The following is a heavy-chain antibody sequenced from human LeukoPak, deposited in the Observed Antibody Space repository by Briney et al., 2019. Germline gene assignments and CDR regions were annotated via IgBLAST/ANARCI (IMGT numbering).Heavy chain of an antibody. CDR2: FDPEDGET. J-gene: IGHJ3*02. CDR3: AAYYCGGDCYFLDAFDI. CDR1: GYTLTELS. D-gene: IGHD2-21*01. Sequence: ASVKVSCKVSGYTLTELSMHWVRQAPGKGLEWMGGFDPEDGETIYAQKFQGRVTMTEDTSTDTAYMELSSLRSEDTAVYYSAAYYCGGDCYFLDAFDIWGQGTMVTVSS. V-gene: IGHV1-24*01.